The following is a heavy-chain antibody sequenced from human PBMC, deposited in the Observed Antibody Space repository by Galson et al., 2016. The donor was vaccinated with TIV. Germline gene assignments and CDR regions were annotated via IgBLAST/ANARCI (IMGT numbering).Heavy chain of an antibody. V-gene: IGHV1-69*02. J-gene: IGHJ4*02. CDR3: ARADSVDISSTEY. CDR1: GGTFISYT. D-gene: IGHD3-9*01. Sequence: SCKASGGTFISYTLSWVRQAPGQGLEWMGRIIPVLGMTNYAQKFQGRVTITADRFTGTAHLELSSLKPGDTAVYYCARADSVDISSTEYWGQGTLVTVSS. CDR2: IIPVLGMT.